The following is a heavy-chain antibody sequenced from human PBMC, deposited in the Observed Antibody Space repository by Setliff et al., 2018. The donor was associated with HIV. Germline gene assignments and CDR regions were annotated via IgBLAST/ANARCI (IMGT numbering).Heavy chain of an antibody. Sequence: SETLSLTCTVSGGSISSYYWSWIRQPAGKGLEWIGRSYTSGSTNYNPTLKSRVTMSVDTSKNQFSLTLSSVTAADTAVYYCASAEWIKLWFGAFDFWGQGTLVTVSS. CDR1: GGSISSYY. CDR2: SYTSGST. J-gene: IGHJ4*02. CDR3: ASAEWIKLWFGAFDF. V-gene: IGHV4-4*07. D-gene: IGHD5-18*01.